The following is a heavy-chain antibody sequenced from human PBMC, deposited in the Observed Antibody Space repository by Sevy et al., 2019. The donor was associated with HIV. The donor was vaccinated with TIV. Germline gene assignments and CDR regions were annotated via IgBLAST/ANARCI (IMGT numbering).Heavy chain of an antibody. D-gene: IGHD3-22*01. V-gene: IGHV5-51*01. CDR2: IYPDDSDT. CDR3: ATSRSGYFDSSGYYIY. CDR1: GYSFTSHW. Sequence: GESLKISCKGSGYSFTSHWNGWVRPMPGKGLEWMGIIYPDDSDTRYSQSFQGQVTFSADKSISTAYLQWSSLKASDTAMYYCATSRSGYFDSSGYYIYWGQGTLVTVSS. J-gene: IGHJ4*02.